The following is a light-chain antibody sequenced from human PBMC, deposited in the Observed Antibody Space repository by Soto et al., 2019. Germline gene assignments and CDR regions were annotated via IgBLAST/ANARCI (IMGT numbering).Light chain of an antibody. CDR3: LQHNSYPSIT. J-gene: IGKJ5*01. CDR2: GAS. Sequence: IQMTQSASSLSASLGDRVTISCGASQGIGNALGWYQQKPGKPPKVLIYGASNLQSGVPPRFSGSGSGTEFTLTISSLQPEDFATYYCLQHNSYPSITFGQGTRLEIK. V-gene: IGKV1-17*01. CDR1: QGIGNA.